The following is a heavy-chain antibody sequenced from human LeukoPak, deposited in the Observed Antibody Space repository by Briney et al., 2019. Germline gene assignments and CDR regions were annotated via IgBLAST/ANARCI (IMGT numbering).Heavy chain of an antibody. CDR1: GYSFTGHY. D-gene: IGHD6-19*01. J-gene: IGHJ4*02. CDR3: ARVAGTGYFDY. Sequence: ASVKVSCKGSGYSFTGHYIHWVRQAPGQGLEWMGWINPDSGGIVYAQKFQGRVTVPKDTSTSTAYMELSRLTSDDTAVYYCARVAGTGYFDYWGQGTPVTVSS. V-gene: IGHV1-2*02. CDR2: INPDSGGI.